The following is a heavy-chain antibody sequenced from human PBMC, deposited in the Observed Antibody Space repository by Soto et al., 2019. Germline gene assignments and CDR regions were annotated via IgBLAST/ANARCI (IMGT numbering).Heavy chain of an antibody. D-gene: IGHD3-22*01. CDR3: ARDNYYDSSGSSAFDI. J-gene: IGHJ3*02. Sequence: GGSLRLSCAASGFTFSSYGMHWVRQAPGKGLEWVAVIWYDGSNKYYADSVKGRFTISRDNSKDTLYLQMNSLRAEDTAVYYCARDNYYDSSGSSAFDIWGQGTMVTVSS. CDR1: GFTFSSYG. CDR2: IWYDGSNK. V-gene: IGHV3-33*01.